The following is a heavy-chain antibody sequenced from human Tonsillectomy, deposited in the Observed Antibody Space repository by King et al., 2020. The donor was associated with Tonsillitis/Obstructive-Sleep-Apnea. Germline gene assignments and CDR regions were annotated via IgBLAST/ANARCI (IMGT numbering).Heavy chain of an antibody. CDR1: GGSISSSSYY. Sequence: QLQESGPGLVKSSKTLSLTCTVSGGSISSSSYYWGWVRQSPGKGLEWIGNMFHSGSTFYKSSLRSRVTISVDTSRNQFYLKLSSVTAADTAVYYCARTSITVSGPGYYAMDVWGRGTTVTVSS. CDR3: ARTSITVSGPGYYAMDV. CDR2: MFHSGST. V-gene: IGHV4-39*01. D-gene: IGHD6-19*01. J-gene: IGHJ6*02.